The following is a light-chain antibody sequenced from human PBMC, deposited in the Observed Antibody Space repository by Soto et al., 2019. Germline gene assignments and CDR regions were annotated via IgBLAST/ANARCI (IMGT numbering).Light chain of an antibody. CDR2: DAS. Sequence: EIVLTQSPGTLSLSPGERAYLSCRASQSLSSSHLIWYQQKPGQAPRLLIYDASSRATGIPDRFSGGGSGTDFTLTISRLEPEDFAVYYCQHLSAFGQGTKVEIK. CDR1: QSLSSSH. V-gene: IGKV3-20*01. J-gene: IGKJ1*01. CDR3: QHLSA.